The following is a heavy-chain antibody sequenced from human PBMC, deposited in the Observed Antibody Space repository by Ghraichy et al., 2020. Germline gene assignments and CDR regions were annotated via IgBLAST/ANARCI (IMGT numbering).Heavy chain of an antibody. Sequence: SGPTLVKPTQTLTLTCTFSGFSLNFSGVGVGWIRQPPGKALEWLALIYWDDDERYSPSLKSRLTITKDTSKNQVVLTMTNMDPVDTATYYCAHRRYYYDNSGSKGYFDNWGQGTLVTVSS. CDR1: GFSLNFSGVG. D-gene: IGHD3-22*01. V-gene: IGHV2-5*02. J-gene: IGHJ4*02. CDR2: IYWDDDE. CDR3: AHRRYYYDNSGSKGYFDN.